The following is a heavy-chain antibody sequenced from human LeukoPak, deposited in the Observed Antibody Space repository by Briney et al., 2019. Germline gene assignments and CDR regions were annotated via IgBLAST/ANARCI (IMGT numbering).Heavy chain of an antibody. J-gene: IGHJ6*03. CDR3: ARDDTDYYYYYMDV. CDR1: GYTFTGYY. Sequence: ASVKVSCKASGYTFTGYYMHWVRQAPGQGLEWMGWINPNSGGTNYAQKFQGSVTMTRDTPISTAYMELSRLRSDDTAVYYCARDDTDYYYYYMDVWGKGTTVTVSS. CDR2: INPNSGGT. D-gene: IGHD3-22*01. V-gene: IGHV1-2*02.